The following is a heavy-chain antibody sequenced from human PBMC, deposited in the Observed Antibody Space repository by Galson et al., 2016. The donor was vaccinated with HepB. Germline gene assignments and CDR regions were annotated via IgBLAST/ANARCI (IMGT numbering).Heavy chain of an antibody. Sequence: SLRLSCAAFGFSFDDYGMSWVRQAPGKGLEWVSGINWTGGGISYADSVKGRFTISRDNAKNSLYLDMNSLRAEDTALYHCARGGKIAATTPFDYWGQGILVTVSS. CDR1: GFSFDDYG. J-gene: IGHJ4*02. D-gene: IGHD2-15*01. V-gene: IGHV3-20*01. CDR3: ARGGKIAATTPFDY. CDR2: INWTGGGI.